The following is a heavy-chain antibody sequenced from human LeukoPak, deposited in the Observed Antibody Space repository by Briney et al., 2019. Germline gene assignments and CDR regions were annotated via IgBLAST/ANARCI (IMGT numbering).Heavy chain of an antibody. J-gene: IGHJ4*02. CDR2: IYYSGST. V-gene: IGHV4-61*01. CDR3: ARGQRRLQDY. CDR1: GGSVSSDSYF. Sequence: PSETLSLTCTVSGGSVSSDSYFWTWIRQPPGKGLEWIGYIYYSGSTNYNPSLKSRVTISLDTSKSQISLELSSVTAADTAVYYCARGQRRLQDYWGQGTLVTVSS.